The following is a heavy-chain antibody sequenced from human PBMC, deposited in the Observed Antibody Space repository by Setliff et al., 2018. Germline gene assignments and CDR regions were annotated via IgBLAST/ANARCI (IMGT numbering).Heavy chain of an antibody. Sequence: SETLSLTCTVSGGSITNSYWGWIRQPPGKGLEWIGSIYHRGSTYYNPSLKSRVTISVDTSNNHFSLKLSSVTAADTAVYYCARHFRSSKVQFLEYLTDYYFDSWGQGTLVTVSS. V-gene: IGHV4-39*01. CDR2: IYHRGST. CDR3: ARHFRSSKVQFLEYLTDYYFDS. CDR1: GGSITNSY. J-gene: IGHJ4*02. D-gene: IGHD3-3*01.